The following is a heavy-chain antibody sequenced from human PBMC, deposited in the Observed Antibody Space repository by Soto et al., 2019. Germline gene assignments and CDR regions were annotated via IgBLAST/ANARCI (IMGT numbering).Heavy chain of an antibody. CDR1: GFTFSSYS. V-gene: IGHV3-48*01. CDR3: ARDQEHNWNHGRFDY. D-gene: IGHD1-20*01. CDR2: ISSSSSTI. J-gene: IGHJ4*02. Sequence: GGSLRLSCAASGFTFSSYSMNWVRQAPGKGLEWVSYISSSSSTIYYADSVKGRFTISRDNAKNSLYLQMNSLRAEDTAVYYCARDQEHNWNHGRFDYWGQGTLVTVSS.